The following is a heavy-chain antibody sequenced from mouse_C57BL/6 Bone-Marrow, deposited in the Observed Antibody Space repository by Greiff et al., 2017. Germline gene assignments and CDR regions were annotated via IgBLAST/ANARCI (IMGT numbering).Heavy chain of an antibody. V-gene: IGHV1-64*01. CDR3: ARLFYYGSLCWYFDV. D-gene: IGHD2-1*01. Sequence: QVQLQQHGAELVKPGASVTLSCTASGYTFTSYWMHWVQQWPGQGLEWIGMIHPNSGSPNYNEKFKSKATLTVDKSSSTAYMQHSSLTSEDSAVYSCARLFYYGSLCWYFDVWGTGTTVTVSS. CDR1: GYTFTSYW. CDR2: IHPNSGSP. J-gene: IGHJ1*03.